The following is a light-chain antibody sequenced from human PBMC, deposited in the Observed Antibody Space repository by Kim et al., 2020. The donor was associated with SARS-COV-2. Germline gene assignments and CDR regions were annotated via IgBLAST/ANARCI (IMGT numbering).Light chain of an antibody. J-gene: IGKJ4*01. CDR3: QHFGGSLT. CDR2: GAS. Sequence: SSPGETAILSCRASQSVSASYLAWYQQKPGQAPRLLIYGASIRAIGIPHRFSGGGSGTDFTLAISGLEPEDFAVYFCQHFGGSLTFGGGTKVDIK. CDR1: QSVSASY. V-gene: IGKV3-20*01.